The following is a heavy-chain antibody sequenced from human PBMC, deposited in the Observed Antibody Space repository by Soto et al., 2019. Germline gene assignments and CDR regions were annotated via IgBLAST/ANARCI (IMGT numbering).Heavy chain of an antibody. J-gene: IGHJ5*02. CDR1: GGSIVDYY. D-gene: IGHD1-7*01. CDR3: ARDVNRWELRGFFDP. Sequence: SETLTLTCIVSGGSIVDYYWSWIRQPPGKGLEWIGFIYYTGNTRYNPSLGSRVTISLDTSKNQFSLKLTSATAADTAFYYCARDVNRWELRGFFDPWGRGALVTVSS. CDR2: IYYTGNT. V-gene: IGHV4-59*01.